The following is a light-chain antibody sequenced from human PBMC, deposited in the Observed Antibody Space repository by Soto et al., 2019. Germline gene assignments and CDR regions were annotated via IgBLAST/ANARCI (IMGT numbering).Light chain of an antibody. CDR2: EGS. J-gene: IGLJ1*01. CDR3: CSYAGSSPYV. Sequence: QSALTLPASVSGSPGQSITISCTGTSSDVGSYNLVSWYQQHPGKAPKLMIYEGSKRPSGVSNRFSGSKSGNTASLTISGLQAEDEADYYCCSYAGSSPYVFGTGTKVTVL. CDR1: SSDVGSYNL. V-gene: IGLV2-23*01.